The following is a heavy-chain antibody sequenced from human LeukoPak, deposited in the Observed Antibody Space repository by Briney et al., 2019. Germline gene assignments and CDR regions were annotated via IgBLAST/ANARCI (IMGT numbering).Heavy chain of an antibody. V-gene: IGHV3-7*01. CDR3: ARVMITKYCSGGSCGVIDY. J-gene: IGHJ4*02. Sequence: GGSLRLSCAASGFTFSSYWMSWVRQAPGKGLEWVANIKQDGSEKYYVDSVKGRFTISRDNAKNSLYLQMNSLRAEDTAVYYCARVMITKYCSGGSCGVIDYWGQGTLVTVSS. D-gene: IGHD2-15*01. CDR2: IKQDGSEK. CDR1: GFTFSSYW.